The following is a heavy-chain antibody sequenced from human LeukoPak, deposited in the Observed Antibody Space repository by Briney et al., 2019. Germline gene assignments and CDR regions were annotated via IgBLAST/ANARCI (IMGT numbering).Heavy chain of an antibody. J-gene: IGHJ4*02. Sequence: PSETLSLTCTVFGGFVSSGSYYWGWIRQPPGKGLEWIGYIYYSGSTYYNPSLKSRVTISVDTSKNQFSLKLSSVTAADTAVYYCARVKAVAAPYYFDYWGQGTLVTVSS. CDR1: GGFVSSGSYY. V-gene: IGHV4-31*03. D-gene: IGHD6-19*01. CDR2: IYYSGST. CDR3: ARVKAVAAPYYFDY.